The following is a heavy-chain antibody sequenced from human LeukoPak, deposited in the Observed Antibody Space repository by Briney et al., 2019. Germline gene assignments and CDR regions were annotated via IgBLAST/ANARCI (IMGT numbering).Heavy chain of an antibody. V-gene: IGHV1-2*06. CDR2: INPNSGGT. Sequence: ASVKVSCKASGYTFTGYYMHWLRQALGQGLEWMGRINPNSGGTNYAQKFQGRVTMTRDTSISTAYMELSRLRSDDTAVYYCARNDGVVTQLDYWGQGTLVTVSS. CDR3: ARNDGVVTQLDY. J-gene: IGHJ4*02. CDR1: GYTFTGYY. D-gene: IGHD4-23*01.